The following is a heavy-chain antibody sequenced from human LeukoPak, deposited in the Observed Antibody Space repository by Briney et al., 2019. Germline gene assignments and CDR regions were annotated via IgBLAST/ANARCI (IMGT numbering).Heavy chain of an antibody. D-gene: IGHD6-19*01. CDR2: IYYSGST. J-gene: IGHJ4*02. CDR1: GGSISSYY. Sequence: SETLSLTCTVSGGSISSYYWSWIRQPPGKGLEWIGYIYYSGSTNYNPSLKSRVTISVDTSKNQFSLKLSSVTAADTAVYYCARQYASNSGWLMFDYWGQGTLVTVSS. V-gene: IGHV4-59*01. CDR3: ARQYASNSGWLMFDY.